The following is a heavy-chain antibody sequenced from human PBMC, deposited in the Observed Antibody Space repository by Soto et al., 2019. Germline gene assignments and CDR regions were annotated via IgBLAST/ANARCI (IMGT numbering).Heavy chain of an antibody. CDR3: AKTFYSDRFFDY. CDR1: GFTFSTIW. CDR2: IKSRTAGGTA. D-gene: IGHD3-3*01. J-gene: IGHJ4*02. V-gene: IGHV3-15*01. Sequence: EVQLVESGGGLVKPGASLRLSCAASGFTFSTIWMSWVRQAPGKGLEWVGRIKSRTAGGTADYAAPVQGRFTISRDDSTHTLYLQMNSLKTEDTAIYYCAKTFYSDRFFDYWGQGTLVTVSS.